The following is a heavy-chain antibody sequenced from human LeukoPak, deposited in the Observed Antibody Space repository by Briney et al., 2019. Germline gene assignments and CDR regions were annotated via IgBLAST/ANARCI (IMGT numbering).Heavy chain of an antibody. D-gene: IGHD5-18*01. J-gene: IGHJ5*02. CDR2: ISTTANRI. CDR3: ARDRGFSRGWFDP. CDR1: GFTIGDYY. V-gene: IGHV3-11*04. Sequence: PGGSLRLSCEVSGFTIGDYYLAWIRQAPGKGLEWIADISTTANRIFYADSVKGRFTISRDNAKNLLYLQMKSLTVDGTAVYYCARDRGFSRGWFDPWGQGTLVTISS.